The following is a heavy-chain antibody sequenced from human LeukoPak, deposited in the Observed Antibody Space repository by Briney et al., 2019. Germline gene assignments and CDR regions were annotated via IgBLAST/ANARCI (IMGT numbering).Heavy chain of an antibody. J-gene: IGHJ4*02. V-gene: IGHV3-23*01. CDR3: AKQVTTLKAFDY. CDR2: ISASGGNT. CDR1: GFTFTNYA. D-gene: IGHD4-11*01. Sequence: PGGSLRLSCAASGFTFTNYAMTWVRQAPGKGLQWVSGISASGGNTDYADSVRGRFTISRDNSTSTLYLQMNSLRAEDTAVYYCAKQVTTLKAFDYWGQGTLVTVSS.